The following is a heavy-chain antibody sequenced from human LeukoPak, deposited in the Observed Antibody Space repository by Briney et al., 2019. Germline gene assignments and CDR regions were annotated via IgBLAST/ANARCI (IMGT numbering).Heavy chain of an antibody. CDR3: AKDGYSSSWGLDY. J-gene: IGHJ4*02. CDR1: GFTFSSYG. D-gene: IGHD6-13*01. CDR2: IRYDGSNK. Sequence: GGSLRLSCAASGFTFSSYGMHWVRQAPGKGLEWVSCIRYDGSNKYYADSVKGRFTISRDNSKNTLYLQMNSLRAEDTPAYYSAKDGYSSSWGLDYWGQGTLVTVSS. V-gene: IGHV3-30*02.